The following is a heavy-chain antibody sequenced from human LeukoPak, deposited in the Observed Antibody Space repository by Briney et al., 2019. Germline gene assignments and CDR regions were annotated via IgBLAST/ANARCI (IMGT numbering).Heavy chain of an antibody. CDR1: GFTFSTHS. J-gene: IGHJ6*03. Sequence: PGGSLRLSCAASGFTFSTHSMAWVRQAPGKGLEWVSYISGSTSVIYYADSVKGRFTISRDNAKNSLYLQMNSLRTEDTAIYYCARALYYIDVWGNGTAVTVS. V-gene: IGHV3-48*01. CDR2: ISGSTSVI. CDR3: ARALYYIDV.